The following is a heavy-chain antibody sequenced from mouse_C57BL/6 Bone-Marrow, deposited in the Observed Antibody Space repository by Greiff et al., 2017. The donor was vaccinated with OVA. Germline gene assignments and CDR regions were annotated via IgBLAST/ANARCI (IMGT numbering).Heavy chain of an antibody. V-gene: IGHV7-3*01. CDR2: IRNKANGYTT. Sequence: EVMLVESGGGLVQPGGSLSLSCAASGFTFTDYYMSWVRQPPGKALEWLGFIRNKANGYTTEYSASVKGRFTISRDNSQSILYLQMNALRAEDSATYYCARFFSYYGSSPFAYWGQGTLVTVSA. CDR1: GFTFTDYY. D-gene: IGHD1-1*01. CDR3: ARFFSYYGSSPFAY. J-gene: IGHJ3*01.